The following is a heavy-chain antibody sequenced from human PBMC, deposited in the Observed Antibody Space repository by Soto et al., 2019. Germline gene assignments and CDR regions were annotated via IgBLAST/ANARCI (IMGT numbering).Heavy chain of an antibody. CDR2: IRSKANSYAT. D-gene: IGHD3-16*01. J-gene: IGHJ4*02. CDR1: GFTFSGSA. CDR3: TGGGGDY. Sequence: EVQLVESGGGLVQPGGSLKLSCAASGFTFSGSAMHWVRQASGKGLEWVGRIRSKANSYATAYAASVKGRFTISRDDSKDTAYHQRNGRKTEEAAFYYCTGGGGDYWGQGTLVTVSS. V-gene: IGHV3-73*01.